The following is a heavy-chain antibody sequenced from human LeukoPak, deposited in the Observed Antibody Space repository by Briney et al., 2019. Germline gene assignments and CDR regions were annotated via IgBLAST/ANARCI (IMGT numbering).Heavy chain of an antibody. J-gene: IGHJ3*01. CDR3: AKGRPSSASSRHAYDV. CDR1: GFTFSTYV. CDR2: LTDIGGTK. D-gene: IGHD3-22*01. V-gene: IGHV3-23*01. Sequence: GGSLRLSCAASGFTFSTYVMSWVRQAPGKGLEWVSGLTDIGGTKYYADSVKGRFTISSDTSKNSLYLQMDSLRAEDTAVYYCAKGRPSSASSRHAYDVWGQGTMVSVSS.